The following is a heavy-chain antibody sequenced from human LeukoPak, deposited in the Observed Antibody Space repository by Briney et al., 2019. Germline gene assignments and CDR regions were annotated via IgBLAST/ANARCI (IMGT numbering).Heavy chain of an antibody. CDR1: GYTLTELS. CDR2: FDPENGEA. V-gene: IGHV1-24*01. D-gene: IGHD2-8*01. Sequence: ASVKVSCKVSGYTLTELSMHWVRQAPGKGLEWMGGFDPENGEAVYAQKFQGRVTMTEDTSTDTSYMELNSLKSEDTAVYYCAAGGVYDLLDNWGQGTLVTVSS. J-gene: IGHJ4*02. CDR3: AAGGVYDLLDN.